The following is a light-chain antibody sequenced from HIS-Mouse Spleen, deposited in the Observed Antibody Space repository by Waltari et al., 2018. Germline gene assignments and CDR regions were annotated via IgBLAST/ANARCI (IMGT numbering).Light chain of an antibody. Sequence: QSVLTQPPSASGTPGQRVTISCSGISSHIGSNYVYLYQQLPGTAPKLLIYRNNQRPSGVPDRFSGSKSGTSASLAISGLRSEDEADYYCAAWDDSLSGPVFGGGTKLTVL. V-gene: IGLV1-47*01. CDR3: AAWDDSLSGPV. CDR1: SSHIGSNY. CDR2: RNN. J-gene: IGLJ3*02.